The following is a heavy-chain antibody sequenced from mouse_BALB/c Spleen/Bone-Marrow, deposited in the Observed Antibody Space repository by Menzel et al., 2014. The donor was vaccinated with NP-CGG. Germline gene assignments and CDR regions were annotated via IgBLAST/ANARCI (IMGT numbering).Heavy chain of an antibody. CDR2: ISGGGIYT. Sequence: EVHLVESGGDLVKPGGSLKLSCAASGFTFSNYGMSWVRQTPDKRLEWVATISGGGIYTYFPDSVKGRFTISRDNAKNTLYLQMNSLKSEDAAMYYCARLTPDYAMDYWGQGTSVTVSS. V-gene: IGHV5-6*01. D-gene: IGHD1-3*01. CDR1: GFTFSNYG. J-gene: IGHJ4*01. CDR3: ARLTPDYAMDY.